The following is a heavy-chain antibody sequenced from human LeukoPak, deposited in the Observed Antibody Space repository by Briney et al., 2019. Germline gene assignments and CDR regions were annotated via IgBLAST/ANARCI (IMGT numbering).Heavy chain of an antibody. D-gene: IGHD3-3*01. V-gene: IGHV1-69*05. J-gene: IGHJ6*03. CDR2: IISIFGTA. CDR3: ARAIDFWSGRISPVYYYYYMDV. Sequence: SVKVSCKASGGTFSSYAISWVRQAPGQGLEWMGGIISIFGTANYAQKFQGRVTITTDESTSTAYMELSSLRSEDTAVYYCARAIDFWSGRISPVYYYYYMDVRGKGATVTVSS. CDR1: GGTFSSYA.